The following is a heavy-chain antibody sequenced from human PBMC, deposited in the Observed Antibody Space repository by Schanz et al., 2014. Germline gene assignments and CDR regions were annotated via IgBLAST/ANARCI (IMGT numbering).Heavy chain of an antibody. CDR2: INGDGSRT. V-gene: IGHV3-74*02. CDR1: GLIFSNYV. J-gene: IGHJ5*02. Sequence: EVQLLESGGGLVQPGGSLKLSCAASGLIFSNYVMSWVRQAPGKGLEWVSRINGDGSRTAYADSVKGRFTISRDNAKNTLYLQMNSLRAEDTAVYYCARPALWFGDNCFDPWGQGTLVTVSS. CDR3: ARPALWFGDNCFDP. D-gene: IGHD3-10*01.